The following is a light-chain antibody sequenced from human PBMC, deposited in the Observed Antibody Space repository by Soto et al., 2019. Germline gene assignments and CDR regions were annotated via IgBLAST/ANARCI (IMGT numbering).Light chain of an antibody. CDR1: QSVRSK. CDR3: DQDNNWFSIT. CDR2: DTD. V-gene: IGKV3-15*01. J-gene: IGKJ5*01. Sequence: EIVLTQSPASLSVSPGERATLSCRASQSVRSKVAWYQQKPGQAPSLVIYDTDIRATGIPARFSGSGCGTEFTLTISSLQPEDFAVYYCDQDNNWFSITFGQGTRLEI.